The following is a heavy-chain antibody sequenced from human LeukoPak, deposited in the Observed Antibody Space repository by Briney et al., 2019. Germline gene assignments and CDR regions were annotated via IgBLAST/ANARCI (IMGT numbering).Heavy chain of an antibody. CDR3: AKGSYYDSSGSFYFDY. D-gene: IGHD3-22*01. J-gene: IGHJ4*02. CDR2: ISGSGGST. V-gene: IGHV3-23*01. Sequence: PGRSLRLSCAASGFTFSNYAMSWVRQAPGKGLEWVSTISGSGGSTYYADSVKGRFTISRDNSKNTLYLQMNSLRAEDTAAYYCAKGSYYDSSGSFYFDYWGQGTLVTVSS. CDR1: GFTFSNYA.